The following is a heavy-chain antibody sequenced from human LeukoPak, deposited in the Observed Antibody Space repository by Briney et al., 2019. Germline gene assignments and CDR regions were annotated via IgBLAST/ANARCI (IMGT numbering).Heavy chain of an antibody. J-gene: IGHJ3*02. V-gene: IGHV3-23*01. D-gene: IGHD3-3*01. CDR3: AREGSYDFWSGYDAHAFDI. Sequence: GGSLRLSCAASGFTFSSYAMSWVRQAPGKGLEWVSAISGSGGSTYYADSVKGRFTISRDNSKNTLYLQMNSLRAEDTAVYYCAREGSYDFWSGYDAHAFDIWGQGTMVTVSS. CDR1: GFTFSSYA. CDR2: ISGSGGST.